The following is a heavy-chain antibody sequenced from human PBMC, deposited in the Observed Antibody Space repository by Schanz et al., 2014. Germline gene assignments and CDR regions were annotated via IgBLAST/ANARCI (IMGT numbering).Heavy chain of an antibody. D-gene: IGHD2-2*01. V-gene: IGHV1-18*04. J-gene: IGHJ5*02. CDR3: ARDRRRYCSTASCLHDNWFDP. CDR2: ISPYNGNT. CDR1: GYTFTSDS. Sequence: QVQLVQSGGEMKKPGASVKVSCKASGYTFTSDSMHWVRQAPGQGLEWMGWISPYNGNTNYAQKLQGRVTMTADTSTSTAYMDLRSLRSDDTAVYYCARDRRRYCSTASCLHDNWFDPWGQGTLVIVSS.